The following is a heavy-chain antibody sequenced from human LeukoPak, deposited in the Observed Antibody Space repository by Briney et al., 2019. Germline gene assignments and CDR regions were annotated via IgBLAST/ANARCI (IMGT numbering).Heavy chain of an antibody. CDR2: IKQSGGT. CDR1: GGSFSGYY. V-gene: IGHV4-34*01. J-gene: IGHJ6*02. CDR3: ARGLPVAGPYYYYYYCMDV. D-gene: IGHD6-19*01. Sequence: SESLSLTCAVYGGSFSGYYWSWIRQPPGEGLEWIGEIKQSGGTNYNPSLKSRVTISVDTPKNQCSLKLSSVTAADTAVYYCARGLPVAGPYYYYYYCMDVWGQGTTVTVPS.